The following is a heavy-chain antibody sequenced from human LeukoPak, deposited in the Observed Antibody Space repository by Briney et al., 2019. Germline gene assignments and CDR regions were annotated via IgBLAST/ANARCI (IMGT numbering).Heavy chain of an antibody. J-gene: IGHJ4*02. CDR2: ISYDGSNK. CDR1: GFTFSTYW. D-gene: IGHD5-12*01. V-gene: IGHV3-30*03. Sequence: GGSLRLSCAASGFTFSTYWMSWVRQAPGKGLEWVAVISYDGSNKYYADSVKGRFTISRDNSKNTLYLQMNSLRAEDTAVYYCARDGRGEDIVATITFDYWGQGTLVTVSS. CDR3: ARDGRGEDIVATITFDY.